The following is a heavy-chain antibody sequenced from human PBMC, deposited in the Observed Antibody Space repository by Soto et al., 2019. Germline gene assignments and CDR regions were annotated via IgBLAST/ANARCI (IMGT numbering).Heavy chain of an antibody. J-gene: IGHJ4*02. V-gene: IGHV5-10-1*01. D-gene: IGHD3-22*01. Sequence: GESLKISCKGSGYSFAGDWITWVRQKPGKGLEWMGRIDPSDSQTYYSPSFRGHVTISVTKSITTVFLQWSSLRASDTAMYYCARQIYDSDTGPNFQYYFDSWGQGTPVTVSS. CDR3: ARQIYDSDTGPNFQYYFDS. CDR2: IDPSDSQT. CDR1: GYSFAGDW.